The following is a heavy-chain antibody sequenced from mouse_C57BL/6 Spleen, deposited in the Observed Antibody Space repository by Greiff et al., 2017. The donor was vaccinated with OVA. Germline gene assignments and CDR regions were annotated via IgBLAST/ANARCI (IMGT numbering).Heavy chain of an antibody. Sequence: QVQLQQSGAELVRPGSSVKLSCKASGYTFTSYWMHWVKQRPIQGLEWIGNIDPSDSETHYNQKFKDKAKLTVDKSSSTTYMQLSSLTSEDSAVYYCARFDGYWFAYWGQGTLVTVSA. CDR3: ARFDGYWFAY. J-gene: IGHJ3*01. D-gene: IGHD2-3*01. V-gene: IGHV1-52*01. CDR2: IDPSDSET. CDR1: GYTFTSYW.